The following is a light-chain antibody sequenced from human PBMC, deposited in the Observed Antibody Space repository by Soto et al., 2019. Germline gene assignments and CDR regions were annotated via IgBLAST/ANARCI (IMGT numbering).Light chain of an antibody. CDR2: EVS. Sequence: LTQPASVSGSPGQSITISCTGTSSDVGSYNLVSWYQQHPGKAPKLMIYEVSKRPSGVSNRFSGSKSGNTASLTISGLQAEDETDYYCSSYAGSSTYVFGTGTKVPVL. J-gene: IGLJ1*01. CDR1: SSDVGSYNL. CDR3: SSYAGSSTYV. V-gene: IGLV2-23*02.